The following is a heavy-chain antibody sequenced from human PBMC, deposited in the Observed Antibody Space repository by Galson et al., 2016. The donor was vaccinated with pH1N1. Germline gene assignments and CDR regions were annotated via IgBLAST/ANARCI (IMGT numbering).Heavy chain of an antibody. CDR1: GFAFGEYS. CDR3: ARRYSSGWSGGDDAFDI. Sequence: LRLSCAASGFAFGEYSVNWVRQPPGKGLEWIGAIHHSGNANYNTSLESRVTISLDTPKNQFSLKLISVTAADTAMYYCARRYSSGWSGGDDAFDIWGQGTMVTVSS. J-gene: IGHJ3*02. V-gene: IGHV4-34*01. CDR2: IHHSGNA. D-gene: IGHD6-19*01.